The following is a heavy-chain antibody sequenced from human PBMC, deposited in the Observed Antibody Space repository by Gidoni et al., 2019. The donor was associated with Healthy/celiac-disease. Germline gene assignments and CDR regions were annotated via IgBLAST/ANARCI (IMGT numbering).Heavy chain of an antibody. V-gene: IGHV4-39*01. Sequence: QLQLQESGPGLVKPSETLSLTCTVSGGSISSSSYYWGWIRQPPGKGLEWIGSIYYSGSTYYNPSLKSRVTISVDTSKNQFSLKLSSVTAADTAVYYCARHDFPTAELRQVDPWGQGTLVTVSS. CDR2: IYYSGST. CDR1: GGSISSSSYY. CDR3: ARHDFPTAELRQVDP. J-gene: IGHJ5*02. D-gene: IGHD3-16*01.